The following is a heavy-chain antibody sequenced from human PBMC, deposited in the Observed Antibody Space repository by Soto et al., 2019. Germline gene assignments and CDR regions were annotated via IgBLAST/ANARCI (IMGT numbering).Heavy chain of an antibody. V-gene: IGHV1-46*01. Sequence: ASVKVSCKASGYTFTSYYMHWVRQAPGQGLEWTGIINPSGGSTSYAQKFQGRVTMTRDTSTSTVYMELSSLRSEDTAVYYCARDLRIVGAPPDAFDIWGQGTMVTVSS. J-gene: IGHJ3*02. CDR3: ARDLRIVGAPPDAFDI. CDR1: GYTFTSYY. D-gene: IGHD1-26*01. CDR2: INPSGGST.